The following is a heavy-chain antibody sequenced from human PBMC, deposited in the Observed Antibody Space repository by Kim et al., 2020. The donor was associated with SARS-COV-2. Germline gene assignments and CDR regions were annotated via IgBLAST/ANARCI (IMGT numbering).Heavy chain of an antibody. CDR1: GYTFTGYY. Sequence: ASVKVSCKASGYTFTGYYMHWVRQAPGQGLEWMGWINPNSGGTNYAQKFQGWVTMTRDTSISTAYMELSRLRSDDTAVYYCARAPGFGSSWYPGDYWGQGTLVTVSS. D-gene: IGHD6-13*01. CDR3: ARAPGFGSSWYPGDY. J-gene: IGHJ4*02. V-gene: IGHV1-2*04. CDR2: INPNSGGT.